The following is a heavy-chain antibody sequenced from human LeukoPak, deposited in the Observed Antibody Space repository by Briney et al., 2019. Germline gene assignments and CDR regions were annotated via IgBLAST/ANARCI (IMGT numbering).Heavy chain of an antibody. CDR1: GFTFAIHA. J-gene: IGHJ3*01. V-gene: IGHV3-23*01. Sequence: GGSLRLSCAASGFTFAIHAMTWVRQAPGKGLEWVSGISGDGASTHYAESAKGQFTISRDNSQNTLFLQMNSLRVEDTAIYYCAKDSYASGRPLHTFDVWGQGTMVTVSS. CDR3: AKDSYASGRPLHTFDV. CDR2: ISGDGAST. D-gene: IGHD3-10*01.